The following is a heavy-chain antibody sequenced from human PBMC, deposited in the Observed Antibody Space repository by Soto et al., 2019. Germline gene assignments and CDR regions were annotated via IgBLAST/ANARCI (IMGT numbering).Heavy chain of an antibody. J-gene: IGHJ4*02. Sequence: QVQLVQSGAEVKKPGSSVKVSCKASGGTFSSYAISWLRQAPGQGLEWMGGIIPIFGTANYAQKFQGRVTITADESTSTAYLELSSLRSEDTAVYYCARDRVGATTRTSAEDYWGQGTLVTVSS. CDR1: GGTFSSYA. CDR2: IIPIFGTA. V-gene: IGHV1-69*01. CDR3: ARDRVGATTRTSAEDY. D-gene: IGHD1-26*01.